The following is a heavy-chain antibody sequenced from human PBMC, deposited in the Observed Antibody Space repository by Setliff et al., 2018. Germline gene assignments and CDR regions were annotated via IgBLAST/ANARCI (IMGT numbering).Heavy chain of an antibody. D-gene: IGHD3-16*01. V-gene: IGHV4-34*01. J-gene: IGHJ5*02. CDR1: GGGGSFSAYY. CDR3: VRHGYTNYLNWFDP. CDR2: ISPGGST. Sequence: SETLSLTCGVSGGGGSFSAYYWSWIRQPPGKGLEWIGEISPGGSTIYVNPSLRSRVTMSVDTSKKQFSLDLRSVTATDTAVYHCVRHGYTNYLNWFDPWSQGTLVTVSS.